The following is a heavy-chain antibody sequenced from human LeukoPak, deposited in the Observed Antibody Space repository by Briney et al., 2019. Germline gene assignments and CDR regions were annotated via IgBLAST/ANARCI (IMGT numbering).Heavy chain of an antibody. V-gene: IGHV4-34*01. CDR3: ARGSALTFSAPPRDAFDI. Sequence: SETLSLTCAVYGGSFSGYYWNWIRQPPGKGLEWIGEISHSGSANYNPSLKSRVTISVDMFKKQFSLKLSSVTAADTAVYYCARGSALTFSAPPRDAFDIWGQGTMVTVSS. CDR2: ISHSGSA. J-gene: IGHJ3*02. D-gene: IGHD3-16*01. CDR1: GGSFSGYY.